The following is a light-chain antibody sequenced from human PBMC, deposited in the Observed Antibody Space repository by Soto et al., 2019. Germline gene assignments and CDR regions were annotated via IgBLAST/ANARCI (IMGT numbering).Light chain of an antibody. CDR2: AAS. Sequence: INMTQPPSTLSASVGDRFTITCRASQGISSYLEWYQQKTGKAPKLLIYAASTLQSGVPSRFRGSGSGTDFTLTISCLQSEDFATYYCQQYYSYPRTCGQGTKVDIK. V-gene: IGKV1-8*01. J-gene: IGKJ1*01. CDR3: QQYYSYPRT. CDR1: QGISSY.